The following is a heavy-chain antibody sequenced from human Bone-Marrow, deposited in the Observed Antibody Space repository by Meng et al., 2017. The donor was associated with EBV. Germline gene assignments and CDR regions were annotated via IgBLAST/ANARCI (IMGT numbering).Heavy chain of an antibody. J-gene: IGHJ4*02. V-gene: IGHV3-15*01. D-gene: IGHD1-26*01. Sequence: EVQLVESGGGWVKPXESLRLSCAASGFIFTDAWMNWVRQAPGKGLEWVGRIRSQVDGRTTDYTAPVKGRFSISRDDSKKTLYLQMNSLKSEDSAVYYCTTDEGGSRFGGQGTLVTVS. CDR2: IRSQVDGRTT. CDR1: GFIFTDAW. CDR3: TTDEGGSRF.